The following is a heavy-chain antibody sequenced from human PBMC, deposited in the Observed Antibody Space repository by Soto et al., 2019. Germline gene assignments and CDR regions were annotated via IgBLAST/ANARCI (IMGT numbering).Heavy chain of an antibody. CDR3: ARALSYYDFWSGYRPYYFDY. V-gene: IGHV4-30-4*01. CDR2: IYYSGST. CDR1: GGSISSGDYY. J-gene: IGHJ4*02. Sequence: NPSETLSLTCTVSGGSISSGDYYWSWIRQPPGKGLEWIGYIYYSGSTYYNPSLKSRVTISVDTSKNQFSLKLSSVTAADTAVYYCARALSYYDFWSGYRPYYFDYWGQGTLVTVSS. D-gene: IGHD3-3*01.